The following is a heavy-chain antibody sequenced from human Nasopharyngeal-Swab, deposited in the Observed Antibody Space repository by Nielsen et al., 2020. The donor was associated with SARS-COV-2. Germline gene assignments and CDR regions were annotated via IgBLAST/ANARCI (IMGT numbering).Heavy chain of an antibody. CDR2: INPSGGST. D-gene: IGHD2-21*01. V-gene: IGHV1-46*01. Sequence: ASVKDSCKASGYTFISYYMHWVRQAPAQGLEWMGIINPSGGSTSYAQKFQGRVTMTRDTSTSTVYMELSSLRSEDTAVYYCARVGIVVGRSAFDIWGQGTMVTVSS. CDR1: GYTFISYY. J-gene: IGHJ3*02. CDR3: ARVGIVVGRSAFDI.